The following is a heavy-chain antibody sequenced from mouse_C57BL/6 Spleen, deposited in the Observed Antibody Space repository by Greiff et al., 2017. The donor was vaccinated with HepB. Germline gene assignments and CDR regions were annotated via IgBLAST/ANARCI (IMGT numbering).Heavy chain of an antibody. CDR2: ILTGSGST. Sequence: QVQLKQSGAELMKPGASVKLSCKATGYTFTGYWIEWVKQRPGHGLEWIGEILTGSGSTNYNEKFKGKATFTADTSSNTAYMQLSSLTTEDSAIYYCARATVVAPFAYWGQGTLVTVSA. CDR1: GYTFTGYW. CDR3: ARATVVAPFAY. J-gene: IGHJ3*01. D-gene: IGHD1-1*01. V-gene: IGHV1-9*01.